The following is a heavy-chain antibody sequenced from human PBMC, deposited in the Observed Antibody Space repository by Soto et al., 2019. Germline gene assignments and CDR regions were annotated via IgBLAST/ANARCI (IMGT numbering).Heavy chain of an antibody. V-gene: IGHV3-23*01. D-gene: IGHD6-13*01. Sequence: EGQLLESGGGLVQPGGSLRLSCAASGFTFSSYGMSWVRQAPGKGLEWVSGISGSGGITYYEDSVKGRFTISRDNHKNTLYPPMNSLSAADTDVYYCAKEGRYSSSRGYFDYWGQGTLVTVSS. CDR1: GFTFSSYG. CDR3: AKEGRYSSSRGYFDY. CDR2: ISGSGGIT. J-gene: IGHJ4*02.